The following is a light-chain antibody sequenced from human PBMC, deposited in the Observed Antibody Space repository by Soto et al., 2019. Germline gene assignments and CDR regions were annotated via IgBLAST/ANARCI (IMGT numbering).Light chain of an antibody. Sequence: AIQMTQSPSSLSASVGDRVTITCRASQDIRNDLGWYQEKVGQAPKLLIYAASNLQSGVPSRFSGSGSGTDFTLTISSLQPEDFATYYCLQDYNFPWTFGQGTKVEI. CDR3: LQDYNFPWT. J-gene: IGKJ1*01. CDR1: QDIRND. V-gene: IGKV1-6*01. CDR2: AAS.